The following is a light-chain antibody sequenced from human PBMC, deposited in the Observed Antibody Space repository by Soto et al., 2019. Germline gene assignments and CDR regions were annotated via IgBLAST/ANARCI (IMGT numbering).Light chain of an antibody. V-gene: IGKV3-15*01. CDR3: QQLNSYPS. Sequence: EIVLTQSPATLSVSPGESASLSCRASQDVSTNLAWYQHKPGQAPSLLIYGTSIRATGIPARFSGSGSGTEFTLTISSLQPEDFATYYCQQLNSYPSFGGGTKVDIK. J-gene: IGKJ4*01. CDR1: QDVSTN. CDR2: GTS.